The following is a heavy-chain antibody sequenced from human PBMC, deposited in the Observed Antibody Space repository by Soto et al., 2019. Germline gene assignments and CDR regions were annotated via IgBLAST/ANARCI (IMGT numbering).Heavy chain of an antibody. CDR1: GFTFNSYG. D-gene: IGHD2-15*01. CDR2: IWFDGRNE. Sequence: QVQLVESGGGVVQPGRSLRLSCAASGFTFNSYGMHWVRQAPGKGLEWVAVIWFDGRNEYYADSVKGRFTISRDNSKNTLYLQMNSLRGDDTAVYYCARGFRGGDYSWNYYYYGMGVWGQGTTVTVSS. J-gene: IGHJ6*02. V-gene: IGHV3-33*01. CDR3: ARGFRGGDYSWNYYYYGMGV.